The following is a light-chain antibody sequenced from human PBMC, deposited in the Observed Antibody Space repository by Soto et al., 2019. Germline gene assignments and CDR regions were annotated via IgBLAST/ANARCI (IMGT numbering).Light chain of an antibody. Sequence: AIRMTQSPSSFSASTGDRVTITCRASQGISSYLAWYQQKLGKAPKLLIYDASNLEAGVPSRFRGSGSGTDFTFTISRLQPEDIATYYCQQYENLPTFGQGTRLEI. CDR2: DAS. CDR3: QQYENLPT. CDR1: QGISSY. J-gene: IGKJ5*01. V-gene: IGKV1-8*01.